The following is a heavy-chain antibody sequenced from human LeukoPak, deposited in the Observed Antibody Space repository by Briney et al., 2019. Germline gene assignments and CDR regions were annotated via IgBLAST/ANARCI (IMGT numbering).Heavy chain of an antibody. CDR1: GFTFSSYS. D-gene: IGHD1-26*01. Sequence: GGSLRLSCAASGFTFSSYSMNWVRQAPGKGLEWVSHITASGTAMFYADSVKGRITISRDNAKNSLYLQMNSLRDEDTAVYYCASSGSYRFDYWGQGTLVTVSS. J-gene: IGHJ4*02. CDR3: ASSGSYRFDY. V-gene: IGHV3-48*02. CDR2: ITASGTAM.